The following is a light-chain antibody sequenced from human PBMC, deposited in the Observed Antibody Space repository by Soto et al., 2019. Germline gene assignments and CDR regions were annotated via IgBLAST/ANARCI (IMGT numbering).Light chain of an antibody. CDR3: CSYAAGQTLV. J-gene: IGLJ2*01. Sequence: QSVLTQPRSVSVSPGQSVTISCSGTSSDVGGYEYVSWYQQHPGKAPTLIIYHVAQRPSGVPDRFSASKSGTTASLTISGLQAEDEAEYFCCSYAAGQTLVFGGGTKVTVL. CDR2: HVA. CDR1: SSDVGGYEY. V-gene: IGLV2-11*01.